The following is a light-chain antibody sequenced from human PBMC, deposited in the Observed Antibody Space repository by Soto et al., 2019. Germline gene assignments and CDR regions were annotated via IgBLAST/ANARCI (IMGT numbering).Light chain of an antibody. V-gene: IGKV3-11*01. Sequence: EIVLTQSPATLSLSPGERATLSCRASQSVNIYLAWYQQNPGQAPRLLLYDASNRATGIPARFSGSGSGTDFTLTSSSLEPEDIAVYYCQQRSNWRVTFGGGTKVDIK. CDR1: QSVNIY. CDR3: QQRSNWRVT. J-gene: IGKJ4*01. CDR2: DAS.